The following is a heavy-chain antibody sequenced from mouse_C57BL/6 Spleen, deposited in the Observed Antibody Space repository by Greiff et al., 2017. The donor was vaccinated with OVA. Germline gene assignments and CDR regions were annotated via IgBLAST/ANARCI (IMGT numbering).Heavy chain of an antibody. J-gene: IGHJ4*01. D-gene: IGHD1-1*01. CDR2: IWRGGST. CDR3: AKTNYYGSLYYAMDY. V-gene: IGHV2-5*01. CDR1: GFSLTSYG. Sequence: QVQLKPSGPGLVQPSQSLSITCTVSGFSLTSYGVHWVRQSPGKGLEWLGVIWRGGSTDYNAAFMSRLSITKDNSKSQVFFKMNSLQADDTAIYYCAKTNYYGSLYYAMDYWGQGTSVTVSS.